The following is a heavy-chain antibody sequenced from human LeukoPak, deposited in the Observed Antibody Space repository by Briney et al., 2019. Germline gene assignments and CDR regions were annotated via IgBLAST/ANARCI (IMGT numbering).Heavy chain of an antibody. CDR3: ARDSGALAYYYDSSGYYLGAFDI. CDR1: GGSISSSSYY. D-gene: IGHD3-22*01. Sequence: PSETLSLTCTVSGGSISSSSYYWGWIRQPPGKGLEWIGRIYTSGSTNYNPSLKSRVTMSVDTSKNQFSLKLSSVTAADTAVYYCARDSGALAYYYDSSGYYLGAFDIWGQGTMVTVSS. V-gene: IGHV4-39*07. J-gene: IGHJ3*02. CDR2: IYTSGST.